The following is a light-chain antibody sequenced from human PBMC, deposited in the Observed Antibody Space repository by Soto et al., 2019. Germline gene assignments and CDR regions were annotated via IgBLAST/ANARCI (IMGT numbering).Light chain of an antibody. J-gene: IGLJ3*02. Sequence: QSALTQPASVSGSTGRSITISCTGTTSDVGGYNSVSWYQQHPGKAPKLMIYDVIKRPSGVSNRFSGSKSGNTASLTISGLQAEDEADYYCSSKTTSSTLVVFGGGTNLTVL. CDR3: SSKTTSSTLVV. CDR1: TSDVGGYNS. V-gene: IGLV2-14*03. CDR2: DVI.